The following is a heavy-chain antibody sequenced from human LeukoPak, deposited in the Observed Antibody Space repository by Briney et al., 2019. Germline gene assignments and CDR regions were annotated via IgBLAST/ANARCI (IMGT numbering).Heavy chain of an antibody. J-gene: IGHJ6*02. D-gene: IGHD4-17*01. CDR2: ISSSSSYI. V-gene: IGHV3-21*01. Sequence: GGSLRLSCAASGFTFSSYSMNWVRQAPGKELEWVSSISSSSSYIYYADSVKGRFTISRDNAKNSLYLQMNSLRAEDTAVYYCARLRLYYYGMDVWGQGTTVTVSS. CDR1: GFTFSSYS. CDR3: ARLRLYYYGMDV.